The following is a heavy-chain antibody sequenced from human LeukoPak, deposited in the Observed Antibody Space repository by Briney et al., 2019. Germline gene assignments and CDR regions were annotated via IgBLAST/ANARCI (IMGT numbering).Heavy chain of an antibody. J-gene: IGHJ4*02. V-gene: IGHV3-23*01. CDR2: ISVSGGST. CDR1: GFTYSSYA. Sequence: GGSLRLSCAASGFTYSSYAMSWVRQAPGKGLEWVSAISVSGGSTYYADSVKGRFTISRDNSKNTLYLQMNSLRAEEAAVYYCAKERSRGGDCLDYWGQGTLVTVSS. CDR3: AKERSRGGDCLDY. D-gene: IGHD2-21*02.